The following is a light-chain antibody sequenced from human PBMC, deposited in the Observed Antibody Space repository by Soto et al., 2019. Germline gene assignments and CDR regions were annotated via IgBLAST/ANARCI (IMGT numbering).Light chain of an antibody. V-gene: IGLV2-14*03. CDR1: SRDVGAYDY. CDR3: XSYADGSXYX. J-gene: IGLJ1*01. Sequence: QSVLTQPASVSGSPGQSITISCTGTSRDVGAYDYVSWYLQYPDKAPQLLIYYVDHRPSGVSSRFSGSKSGNTASLTISGLQAEDEGDYYXXSYADGSXYXXGTGXKVTV. CDR2: YVD.